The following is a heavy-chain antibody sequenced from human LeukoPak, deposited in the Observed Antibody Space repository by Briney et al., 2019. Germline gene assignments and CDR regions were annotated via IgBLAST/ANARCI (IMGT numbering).Heavy chain of an antibody. CDR1: GFTLSSYG. D-gene: IGHD5-18*01. J-gene: IGHJ4*02. Sequence: GRSLRLSCAASGFTLSSYGMHRVRQAPGKGLEWVAVIWYDGSNKYYADSVKGRFTISRGNSKNTLYLQMNSLRAEDTAVYYCARERWIQLWLFDYWGQGTLVTVSS. CDR3: ARERWIQLWLFDY. CDR2: IWYDGSNK. V-gene: IGHV3-33*01.